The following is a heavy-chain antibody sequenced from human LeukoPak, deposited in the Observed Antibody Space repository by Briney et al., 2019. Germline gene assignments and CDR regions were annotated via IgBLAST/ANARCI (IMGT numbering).Heavy chain of an antibody. CDR2: ISRSSSYI. CDR3: ARDPKLEYYDFWSGPTGERAFDI. V-gene: IGHV3-21*01. CDR1: GFTFSSYS. Sequence: PGSSLRLSCAASGFTFSSYSMNWLRQAPEKGLEWVSSISRSSSYIYYADSVKGRFTISRDNAKNSLYLQMNSLSAEDTAVYYCARDPKLEYYDFWSGPTGERAFDIWGQGTMVTVSS. J-gene: IGHJ3*02. D-gene: IGHD3-3*01.